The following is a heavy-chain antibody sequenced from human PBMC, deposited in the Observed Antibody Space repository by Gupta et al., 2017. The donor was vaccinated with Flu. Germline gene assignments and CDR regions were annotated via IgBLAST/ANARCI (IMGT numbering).Heavy chain of an antibody. CDR2: ISSSGNTI. Sequence: EVQLVESGGGLVQPGGSLRPSCAASGFTFSRYESNWVRQAPGKGMDWVSYISSSGNTIYYADSVKGRFTISRDNAKNSLYLQMNSLRAEDSAVYYCARDASRYVVGASSFDFWGQGTLVTVSS. D-gene: IGHD1-26*01. V-gene: IGHV3-48*03. CDR1: GFTFSRYE. CDR3: ARDASRYVVGASSFDF. J-gene: IGHJ4*02.